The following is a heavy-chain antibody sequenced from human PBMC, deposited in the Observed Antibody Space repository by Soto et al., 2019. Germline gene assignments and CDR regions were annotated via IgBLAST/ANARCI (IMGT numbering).Heavy chain of an antibody. CDR3: AREEGYYDSSGYLH. CDR2: IKQDGSEK. Sequence: PGGSLRLSCAASGFTFSSYWMSWVRQAPGKGLEWVANIKQDGSEKYYVDSVKGRFTISRDNAKNSLYLQMNSLRAEDTAVYYCAREEGYYDSSGYLHWGQGTLVTVSS. CDR1: GFTFSSYW. V-gene: IGHV3-7*05. J-gene: IGHJ4*02. D-gene: IGHD3-22*01.